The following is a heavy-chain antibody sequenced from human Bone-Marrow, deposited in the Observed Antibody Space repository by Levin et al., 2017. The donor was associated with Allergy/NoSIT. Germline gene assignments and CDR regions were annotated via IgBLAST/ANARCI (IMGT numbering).Heavy chain of an antibody. CDR3: ARGVGLSTWYDF. Sequence: SETLSLTCSISGASITTGGYFWSWLRQYPGKGLEWIGYIYNSRGTDYNPSLKSRVTISGDTSKNQFSLNLTSVTAADTAVFYCARGVGLSTWYDFWGQGILVTVSS. D-gene: IGHD1-26*01. J-gene: IGHJ5*01. V-gene: IGHV4-31*03. CDR2: IYNSRGT. CDR1: GASITTGGYF.